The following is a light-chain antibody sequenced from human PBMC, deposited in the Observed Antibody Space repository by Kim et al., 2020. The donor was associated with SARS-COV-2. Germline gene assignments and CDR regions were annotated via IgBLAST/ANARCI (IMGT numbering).Light chain of an antibody. CDR1: QDISYY. CDR2: AAS. V-gene: IGKV1-16*02. J-gene: IGKJ5*01. Sequence: SIGDTVTITCRASQDISYYLAWFQQKPGKAPKSLIYAASSLQSGDPSNISGSGSGTDFTLTISNLQPEDFSTYYCQQYKTYPLTFCQVTRLEIK. CDR3: QQYKTYPLT.